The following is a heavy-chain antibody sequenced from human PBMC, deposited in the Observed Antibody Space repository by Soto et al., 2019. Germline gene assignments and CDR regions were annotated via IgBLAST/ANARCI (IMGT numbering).Heavy chain of an antibody. Sequence: PGGSLRLSCAASGFTFSSYDMHWVRQATGKGLEWVSAIGTAGDTYYPGSVKGRFTISRENAKNSLYLQMNSLRAEDTAVYYCAREKYSSSWGASYYYYGMDVWGQGTTVTVSS. V-gene: IGHV3-13*01. CDR2: IGTAGDT. CDR1: GFTFSSYD. CDR3: AREKYSSSWGASYYYYGMDV. J-gene: IGHJ6*02. D-gene: IGHD6-13*01.